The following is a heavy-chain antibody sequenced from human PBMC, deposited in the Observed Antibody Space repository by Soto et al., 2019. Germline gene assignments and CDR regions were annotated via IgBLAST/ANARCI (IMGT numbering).Heavy chain of an antibody. CDR1: GFSFSSNS. D-gene: IGHD3-10*01. CDR2: ISYDGSSK. J-gene: IGHJ6*02. CDR3: VKGRGAHYYYYGMDV. Sequence: GGSLRLSCKASGFSFSSNSMGWLRQAPGKGLEWVAFISYDGSSKFYADPMKGRHTISRDNSKNTLYLQMNSLRAEDTAVYYCVKGRGAHYYYYGMDVWGQGTTVTVSS. V-gene: IGHV3-30*18.